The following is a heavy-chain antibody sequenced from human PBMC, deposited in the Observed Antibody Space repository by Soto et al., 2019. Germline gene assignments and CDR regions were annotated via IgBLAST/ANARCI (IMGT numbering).Heavy chain of an antibody. CDR1: GYTFTRYG. Sequence: ASVKVSCKASGYTFTRYGISWVRQAPGQGLEWMGWVSGYNGDTNYAQKLQGRVTMTTDTSTSTAYMELRSLRSDDTAVYYCARSYCSSTSCYVGGDYYYYYGMDVWGQGTTVTVSS. J-gene: IGHJ6*02. D-gene: IGHD2-2*01. CDR2: VSGYNGDT. CDR3: ARSYCSSTSCYVGGDYYYYYGMDV. V-gene: IGHV1-18*01.